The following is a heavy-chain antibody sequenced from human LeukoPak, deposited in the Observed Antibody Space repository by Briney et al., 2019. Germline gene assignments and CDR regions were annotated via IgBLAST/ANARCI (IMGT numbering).Heavy chain of an antibody. CDR2: ISYDGSST. J-gene: IGHJ3*01. CDR3: ARRSAAKDAFDF. D-gene: IGHD6-25*01. V-gene: IGHV3-74*01. CDR1: GFTFSNYW. Sequence: GGSLRLSCAASGFTFSNYWMHWVRQAPGKGLVWVSRISYDGSSTSYADSVKGRFTISRDNAKNTLYLQMNSLRAEDTAVYYCARRSAAKDAFDFWGQGTMVTVSS.